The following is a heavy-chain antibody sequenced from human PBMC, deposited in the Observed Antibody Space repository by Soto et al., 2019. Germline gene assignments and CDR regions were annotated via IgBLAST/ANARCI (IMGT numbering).Heavy chain of an antibody. J-gene: IGHJ4*02. V-gene: IGHV3-23*01. CDR1: GFTFSSYA. CDR2: ISGSGGST. Sequence: PGGSLRLACAASGFTFSSYAMSWVRQAPGKGLEWVSAISGSGGSTYYADSVKGRFTISRDNSKNTLYLQMNSLRAEDTAVYYCAKGCSSTSCRDDYWGQGTLVTVSS. D-gene: IGHD2-2*01. CDR3: AKGCSSTSCRDDY.